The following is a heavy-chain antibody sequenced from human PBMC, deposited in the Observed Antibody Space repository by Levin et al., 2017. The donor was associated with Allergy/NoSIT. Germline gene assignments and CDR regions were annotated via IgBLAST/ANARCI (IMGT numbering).Heavy chain of an antibody. Sequence: PGGSLRLSCAASGFTFSSYAMSWVRQAPGKGLEWVSAISGSGGSTYYADSVKGRFTISRDNSKNTLYLQMNSLRAEDTAVYYCAKDYYDSSGYYYRTFGGDYWGQGTLVTVSS. CDR2: ISGSGGST. V-gene: IGHV3-23*01. D-gene: IGHD3-22*01. J-gene: IGHJ4*02. CDR1: GFTFSSYA. CDR3: AKDYYDSSGYYYRTFGGDY.